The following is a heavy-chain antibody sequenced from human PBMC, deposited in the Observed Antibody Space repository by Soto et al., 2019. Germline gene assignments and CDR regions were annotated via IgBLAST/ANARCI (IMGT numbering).Heavy chain of an antibody. CDR2: INPNSGGT. CDR3: ARAWAWELLRYDY. J-gene: IGHJ4*02. Sequence: GASVKVSCKASGYTFTGYYMHWVRQAPGQGLEWMGWINPNSGGTNYAQKFQGWVTMTRDKSISTTYLQWSSLKASDTAMYYCARAWAWELLRYDYWGQGTLVTVSS. V-gene: IGHV1-2*04. CDR1: GYTFTGYY. D-gene: IGHD1-26*01.